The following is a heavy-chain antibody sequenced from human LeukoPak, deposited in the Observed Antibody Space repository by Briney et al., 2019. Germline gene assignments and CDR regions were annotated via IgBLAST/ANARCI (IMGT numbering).Heavy chain of an antibody. J-gene: IGHJ6*03. CDR3: ARASAEVTTIDYYYYMDV. V-gene: IGHV4-59*12. Sequence: SETLSLTCTVSGGSISSDYWSWIRQPPGKGLEWIGYIYHSGNTNYNPSLKSRVTMSVDTSKNQFSLKLSSVTAADTAVYSCARASAEVTTIDYYYYMDVWGKGTTVTVSS. CDR2: IYHSGNT. D-gene: IGHD4-11*01. CDR1: GGSISSDY.